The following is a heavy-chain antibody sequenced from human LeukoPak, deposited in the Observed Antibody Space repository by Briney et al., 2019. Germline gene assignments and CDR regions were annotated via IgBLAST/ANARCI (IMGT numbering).Heavy chain of an antibody. CDR3: ARGGDGYSYGYVDY. D-gene: IGHD5-18*01. J-gene: IGHJ4*02. V-gene: IGHV4-39*07. CDR2: IYYSGST. CDR1: GGSISSSSYY. Sequence: SETLSLTCTVSGGSISSSSYYWGWIRQPPGKGLEWIGSIYYSGSTNYNPSLKSRVTISVDTSKNQFSLKLSSVTAADTAVYYCARGGDGYSYGYVDYWGQGTLVTVSS.